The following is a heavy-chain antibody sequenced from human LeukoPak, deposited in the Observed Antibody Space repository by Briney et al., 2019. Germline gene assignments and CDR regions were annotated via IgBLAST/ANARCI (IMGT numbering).Heavy chain of an antibody. Sequence: GGSLRLSCAASGFTFSSYEMNWVRQAPGKGLEWVSYISSSGSTIYYADSVKGRFTISRDNAKNSLYLQMNSLRAEDTAVYYCASSYYGSGSHDYWGQGTLVTVSS. J-gene: IGHJ4*02. CDR2: ISSSGSTI. D-gene: IGHD3-10*01. CDR3: ASSYYGSGSHDY. V-gene: IGHV3-48*03. CDR1: GFTFSSYE.